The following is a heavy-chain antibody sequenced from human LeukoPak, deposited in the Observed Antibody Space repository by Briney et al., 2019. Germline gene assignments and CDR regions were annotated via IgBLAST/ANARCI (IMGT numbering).Heavy chain of an antibody. Sequence: SGPTRVNATQILTLTCTFSGFSLSTSGVDVVCIRQPPGKALEWLALIYCVDDKRHSPSLKRRLTMTKNTPKNQVILTMTNMDPVDTATYYCARRRGTVGDGNAFDIWGQGTMVTVSS. CDR1: GFSLSTSGVD. D-gene: IGHD1/OR15-1a*01. V-gene: IGHV2-5*02. J-gene: IGHJ3*02. CDR2: IYCVDDK. CDR3: ARRRGTVGDGNAFDI.